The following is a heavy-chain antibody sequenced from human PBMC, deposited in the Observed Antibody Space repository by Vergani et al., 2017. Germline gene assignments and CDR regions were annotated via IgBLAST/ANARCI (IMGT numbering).Heavy chain of an antibody. V-gene: IGHV1-18*01. CDR2: ISAYNGNT. Sequence: QVQLVQSGAEVKKPGASVKVSCKASGYTFTSYGISWVRQAPGQGLEWMGWISAYNGNTNYAQKLQGRVTMTTDTSTSTAYMELRSLRSDDTAVYYCATDYDFWSGPYYYGMDVWGQGTTVTVSS. CDR3: ATDYDFWSGPYYYGMDV. CDR1: GYTFTSYG. D-gene: IGHD3-3*01. J-gene: IGHJ6*02.